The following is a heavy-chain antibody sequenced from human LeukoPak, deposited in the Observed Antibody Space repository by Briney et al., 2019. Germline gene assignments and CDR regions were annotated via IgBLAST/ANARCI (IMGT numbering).Heavy chain of an antibody. J-gene: IGHJ4*02. CDR1: GFTFSSYA. V-gene: IGHV3-23*01. D-gene: IGHD6-13*01. Sequence: GGSLSLSCAASGFTFSSYAMSWVRQAPGKGLEWVSAISGSGGRTYYAVSVKGRFTISRDNSKHTLYLQMNSLRAEDTAVYYCAKAGIAAAGSTHFDYWGQGTLVTVSS. CDR3: AKAGIAAAGSTHFDY. CDR2: ISGSGGRT.